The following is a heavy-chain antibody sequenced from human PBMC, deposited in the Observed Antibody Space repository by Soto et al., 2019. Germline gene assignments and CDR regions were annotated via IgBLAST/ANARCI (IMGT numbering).Heavy chain of an antibody. V-gene: IGHV1-2*02. CDR3: VRDRAYIAVPGDAFDI. Sequence: ASVKVSCKASGYTFTGYYMHWVRQAPGQGLEGMGWINPNSGGTNYAQKLQGRGTMTRDTATSTAYMEPSRLRSDDNGGLYWVRDRAYIAVPGDAFDIWGQGTMVT. CDR2: INPNSGGT. CDR1: GYTFTGYY. D-gene: IGHD6-19*01. J-gene: IGHJ3*02.